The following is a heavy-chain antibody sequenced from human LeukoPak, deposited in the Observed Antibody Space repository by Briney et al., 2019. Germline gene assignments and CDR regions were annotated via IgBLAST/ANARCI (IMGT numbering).Heavy chain of an antibody. CDR3: AKARGYCSSTSCYTSEMDV. J-gene: IGHJ6*04. CDR2: ISGSGGST. CDR1: GFTFSSYA. Sequence: GGSLRLSCAASGFTFSSYAMSWVRQAPGKGLEWVSAISGSGGSTYYADSVKGRFTISRDNSKNTLYLQMNSLRAEDTAAYYCAKARGYCSSTSCYTSEMDVWGKGTTVTVSS. D-gene: IGHD2-2*02. V-gene: IGHV3-23*01.